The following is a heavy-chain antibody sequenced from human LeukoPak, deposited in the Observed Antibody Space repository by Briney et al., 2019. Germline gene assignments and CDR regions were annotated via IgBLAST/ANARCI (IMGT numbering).Heavy chain of an antibody. CDR3: AKSPDYGGNPAIDY. D-gene: IGHD4-23*01. Sequence: PGGSLRLSCAASGFTFSSYAMSWVRQAPGKGLEWVSTISGSGGSTYNADSVKGRFTISRDNSKNTLYLQMNSLRAEDTAVYYCAKSPDYGGNPAIDYWGQGTLVTVSS. CDR2: ISGSGGST. CDR1: GFTFSSYA. J-gene: IGHJ4*02. V-gene: IGHV3-23*01.